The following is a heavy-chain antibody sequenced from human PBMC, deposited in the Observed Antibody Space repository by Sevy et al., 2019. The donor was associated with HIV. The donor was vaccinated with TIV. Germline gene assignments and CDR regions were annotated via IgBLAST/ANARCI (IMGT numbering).Heavy chain of an antibody. CDR2: ISSNGGST. V-gene: IGHV3-64*01. D-gene: IGHD1-7*01. J-gene: IGHJ3*02. CDR1: GFTFSSYA. CDR3: ARVGWTITGTSTAFDI. Sequence: GESLKISCAASGFTFSSYAMHWVRQAPGKGLEYVSAISSNGGSTYYANSVKGRFTISRDNSKNTLYLQMGSLRAEDMAVYYCARVGWTITGTSTAFDIWGQGTMVTVSS.